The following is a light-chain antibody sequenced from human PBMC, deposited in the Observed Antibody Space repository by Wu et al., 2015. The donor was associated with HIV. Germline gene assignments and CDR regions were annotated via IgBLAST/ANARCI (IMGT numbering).Light chain of an antibody. CDR2: GAS. J-gene: IGKJ2*03. Sequence: EIVLTQSPATLSLSPGERVTLSCRASHIVSSSYLAWFQQKPGQAPRLLIYGASTRATGIPDRFSGSGSGTDFTLTISRLEPEDFAVYYCQQYGNFPYSFGQGTKLEIK. CDR3: QQYGNFPYS. CDR1: HIVSSSY. V-gene: IGKV3-20*01.